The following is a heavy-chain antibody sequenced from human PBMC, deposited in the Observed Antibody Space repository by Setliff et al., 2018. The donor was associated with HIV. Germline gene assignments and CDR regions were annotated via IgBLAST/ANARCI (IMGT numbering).Heavy chain of an antibody. CDR3: ARDLLGATHYFQH. CDR2: INQDGSET. J-gene: IGHJ1*01. D-gene: IGHD1-26*01. Sequence: PGGSLRLSCAASGFTFDDFGMSWVRQAPGKGLEWVANINQDGSETYYVDSVKGRFTISRDNAKNSLYLQMNSLRAEDTAVYYCARDLLGATHYFQHWGQGTLVTVSS. CDR1: GFTFDDFG. V-gene: IGHV3-7*03.